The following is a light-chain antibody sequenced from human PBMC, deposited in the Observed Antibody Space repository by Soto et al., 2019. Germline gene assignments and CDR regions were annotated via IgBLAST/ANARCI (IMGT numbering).Light chain of an antibody. J-gene: IGKJ5*01. V-gene: IGKV3-11*01. CDR3: QQRKHWPPIT. CDR2: DSS. CDR1: QSIDKF. Sequence: VMPQSPAVLSVSPGERATLSCRASQSIDKFLAWYQQRPGQPPRLLIFDSSNRATGVPVRFSGSGSGTVFTLTIGSLEPEDSAVYYCQQRKHWPPITVGQGRRLEIK.